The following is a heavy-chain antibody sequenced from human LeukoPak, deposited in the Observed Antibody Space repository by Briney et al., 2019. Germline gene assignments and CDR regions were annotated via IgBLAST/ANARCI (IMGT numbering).Heavy chain of an antibody. CDR3: ARRPPSMITSGGIVGHFDY. V-gene: IGHV4-39*07. D-gene: IGHD3-16*02. J-gene: IGHJ4*02. CDR1: GVSISSSNSY. CDR2: VNHRGIS. Sequence: PSETLSLTCTVSGVSISSSNSYWGWIRQPPGKGLEWIGEVNHRGISNYHPSLRSRVSISVGTSSNQFSLKLTSVTTADTAVYYCARRPPSMITSGGIVGHFDYWGPGTLVTVSS.